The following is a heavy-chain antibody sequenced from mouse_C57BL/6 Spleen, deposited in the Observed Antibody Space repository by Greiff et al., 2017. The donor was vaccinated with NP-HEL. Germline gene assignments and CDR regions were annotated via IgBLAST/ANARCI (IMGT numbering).Heavy chain of an antibody. CDR3: ARTGDGYCLWYFDV. CDR2: IHPNSGST. Sequence: VQLQQPGAELVKPGASVKLSCKASGYTFTSYWMHWVKQRPGQGLEWIGMIHPNSGSTNYNEKFTSKATLTVDKSSSTAYMQLSSLTSEDSAVYYCARTGDGYCLWYFDVWGTGTTVTVSS. CDR1: GYTFTSYW. D-gene: IGHD2-3*01. V-gene: IGHV1-64*01. J-gene: IGHJ1*03.